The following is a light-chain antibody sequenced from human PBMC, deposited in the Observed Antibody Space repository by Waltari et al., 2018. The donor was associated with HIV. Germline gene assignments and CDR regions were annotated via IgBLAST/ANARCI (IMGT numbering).Light chain of an antibody. CDR1: SANIGSNS. J-gene: IGLJ2*01. CDR2: RNT. Sequence: SVLTQPPSASGPPGQKFTISCSGGSANIGSNSVFWYQQLPGAAPKLLIYRNTQRPSGVPDRFSGSKSGTSASLAISGLRSEDEAVYSCATWDDSLNGVLFGGGTNLNVL. V-gene: IGLV1-47*01. CDR3: ATWDDSLNGVL.